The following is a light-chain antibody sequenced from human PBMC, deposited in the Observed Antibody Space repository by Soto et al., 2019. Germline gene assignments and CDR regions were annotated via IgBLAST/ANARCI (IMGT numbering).Light chain of an antibody. CDR3: QQYNSYPS. CDR2: DAS. V-gene: IGKV1-5*01. CDR1: QSISSW. Sequence: DIQMTQSPSTLSASVGDRVTITCRASQSISSWLAWYQQKPGKAPKLLIYDASSLESGVPSRFSGSGSGTEFTLTISXLQPDDFATYYCQQYNSYPSFGQGTKLEIK. J-gene: IGKJ2*01.